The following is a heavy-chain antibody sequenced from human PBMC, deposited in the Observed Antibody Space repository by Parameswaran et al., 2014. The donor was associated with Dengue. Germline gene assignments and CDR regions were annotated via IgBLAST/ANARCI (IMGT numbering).Heavy chain of an antibody. CDR3: ARTRRDGYNYAGYYYYGMDV. J-gene: IGHJ6*02. D-gene: IGHD5-24*01. CDR2: INPNSGGT. Sequence: WVRQAPGQGLEWMGWINPNSGGTNYAQKFQGRVTMTRDTSISTAYMELSRLRSDDTAVYYCARTRRDGYNYAGYYYYGMDVWGQGTTVTVSS. V-gene: IGHV1-2*02.